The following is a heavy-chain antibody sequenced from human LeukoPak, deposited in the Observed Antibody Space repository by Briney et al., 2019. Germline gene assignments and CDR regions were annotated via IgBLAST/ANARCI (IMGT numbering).Heavy chain of an antibody. CDR2: ISSSSSYI. CDR3: ARVVRSAKPSQTFDY. Sequence: KTGGSLRLSCAASGFTFSSYSMNWVRQAPGKGLEWVSSISSSSSYICYADSVKGRFTISRDNAKNSLYLQMNSLRAEDTAVYYCARVVRSAKPSQTFDYWGQGTLVTVSS. V-gene: IGHV3-21*01. J-gene: IGHJ4*02. D-gene: IGHD3-10*01. CDR1: GFTFSSYS.